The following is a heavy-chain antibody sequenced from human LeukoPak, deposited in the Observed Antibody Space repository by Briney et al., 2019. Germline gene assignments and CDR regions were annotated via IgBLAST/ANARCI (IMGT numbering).Heavy chain of an antibody. CDR1: GFAFSIYA. J-gene: IGHJ4*02. CDR2: ISTSGGST. CDR3: AKAAMDYILTGYYLDD. Sequence: GGSLRLSCAASGFAFSIYAMSWLRQAPGKGLEWVSAISTSGGSTYYADSVKGRFTISRDNSKNTLYLQMNSLRAEDTAVYYCAKAAMDYILTGYYLDDWGQGTPVTVSS. V-gene: IGHV3-23*01. D-gene: IGHD3-9*01.